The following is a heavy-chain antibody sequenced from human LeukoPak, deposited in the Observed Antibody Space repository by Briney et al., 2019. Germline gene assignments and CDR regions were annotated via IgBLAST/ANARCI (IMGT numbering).Heavy chain of an antibody. Sequence: GGSLRLSCAASGFTFSNYNMNWVRQAPGKGLEWVSSISSSSSYIYYADSLKGRFTISRDNAKNSLYLQMNSLRADDTAVYYCATQCPIAVAGTLGYWGLGTLVTVSS. CDR2: ISSSSSYI. CDR1: GFTFSNYN. V-gene: IGHV3-21*01. D-gene: IGHD6-19*01. CDR3: ATQCPIAVAGTLGY. J-gene: IGHJ4*02.